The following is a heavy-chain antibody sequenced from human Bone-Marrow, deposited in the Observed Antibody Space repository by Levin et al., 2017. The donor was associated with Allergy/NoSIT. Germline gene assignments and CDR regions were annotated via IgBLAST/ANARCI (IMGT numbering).Heavy chain of an antibody. CDR3: ARRFSGYERLDY. V-gene: IGHV5-51*01. Sequence: GGSLRLSCKASGYNFAKSWIGWVRQMPGKGLEWMGIVYPGDSDTRYSPSFQGQVTISVDKSINTAYLQWTRLKASDTATYYCARRFSGYERLDYWGQGALVIVSS. D-gene: IGHD5-12*01. CDR1: GYNFAKSW. J-gene: IGHJ4*02. CDR2: VYPGDSDT.